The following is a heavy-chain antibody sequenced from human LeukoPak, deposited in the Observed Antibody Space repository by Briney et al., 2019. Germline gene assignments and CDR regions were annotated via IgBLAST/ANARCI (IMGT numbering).Heavy chain of an antibody. CDR1: GGSMTDYY. CDR3: ARVLGSKDFWRGYDYNMDV. V-gene: IGHV4-59*01. J-gene: IGHJ6*03. D-gene: IGHD3-3*01. CDR2: IFYSGST. Sequence: PSESLSLTCTVSGGSMTDYYWTWIRQPPGKGLEWIGFIFYSGSTNYNPPLRSRLSISVDTSQKQFSLKLTSVTAADTAIYYCARVLGSKDFWRGYDYNMDVWGKGITVTVSS.